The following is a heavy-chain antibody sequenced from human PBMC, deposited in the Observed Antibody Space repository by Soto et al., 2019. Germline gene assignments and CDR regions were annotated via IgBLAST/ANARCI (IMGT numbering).Heavy chain of an antibody. CDR3: AREDRPRLRFLRTANSFDP. Sequence: EVQLVESGGGLVQPGGSLRLSCAASGFTFSSYSMNWVRQAPGKGLEWVSSISSSSSYIYYADSVKGRFTISRDNAKNSLYLQMNSLRAEDTAMYYCAREDRPRLRFLRTANSFDPWGQGTLVTVSS. CDR1: GFTFSSYS. CDR2: ISSSSSYI. J-gene: IGHJ5*02. V-gene: IGHV3-21*01. D-gene: IGHD3-3*01.